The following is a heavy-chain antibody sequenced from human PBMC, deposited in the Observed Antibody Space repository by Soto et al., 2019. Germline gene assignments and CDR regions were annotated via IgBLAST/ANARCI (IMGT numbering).Heavy chain of an antibody. CDR3: TRGTWTGYKPYHFDF. J-gene: IGHJ4*02. V-gene: IGHV4-30-4*01. CDR1: GGCISSGDCR. D-gene: IGHD3-3*01. Sequence: PSETVSLTCTVSGGCISSGDCRWGWIRETPGKGLDGIAYIYYSGGTYYKGSHESRVTISLDTSKNQFSLKKNSVTRADTAVYYCTRGTWTGYKPYHFDFRGEGPLVTVS. CDR2: IYYSGGT.